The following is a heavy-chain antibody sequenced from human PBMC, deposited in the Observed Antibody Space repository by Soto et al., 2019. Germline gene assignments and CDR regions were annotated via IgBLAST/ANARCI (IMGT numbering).Heavy chain of an antibody. J-gene: IGHJ4*02. D-gene: IGHD3-10*01. CDR2: ISGSGGST. Sequence: GGSLRLSCAASGFTFSSYAMSWVRQAPGKGLEWVSAISGSGGSTYYADSVRGRFTISRDNSKNTLYLQMSSLRAEDSAVYYCARGSSDSYPGSRIFDLWGRGTRVTVSS. CDR3: ARGSSDSYPGSRIFDL. CDR1: GFTFSSYA. V-gene: IGHV3-23*01.